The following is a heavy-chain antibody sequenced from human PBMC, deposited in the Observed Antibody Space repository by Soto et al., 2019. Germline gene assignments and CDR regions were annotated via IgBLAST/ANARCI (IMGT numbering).Heavy chain of an antibody. J-gene: IGHJ5*02. CDR1: GGSISSYY. V-gene: IGHV4-59*12. Sequence: PSDTLXLTCTVSGGSISSYYWSWIRQPPGKGLECIGDIHYSGSTNYKPSLRSRVTISVDTSKNQFSLKLSSVTAADTAVYYCARGGVVVVAARFDPWGQGTLVTVS. D-gene: IGHD2-15*01. CDR2: IHYSGST. CDR3: ARGGVVVVAARFDP.